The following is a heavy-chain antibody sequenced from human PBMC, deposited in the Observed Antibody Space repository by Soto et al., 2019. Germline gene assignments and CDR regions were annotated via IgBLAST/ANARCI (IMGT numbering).Heavy chain of an antibody. J-gene: IGHJ6*02. CDR3: ARDPLSSLAIDV. V-gene: IGHV1-69*15. CDR1: GDPFSSYA. Sequence: SSVQVSCKACGDPFSSYAISWVRQAPGKGLEWMGKIIPTFGRTNYAQKFQGRLTISADDSTSTAYMELTSLESDDTAVYYCARDPLSSLAIDVSGQRTTGTVFS. CDR2: IIPTFGRT. D-gene: IGHD3-10*02.